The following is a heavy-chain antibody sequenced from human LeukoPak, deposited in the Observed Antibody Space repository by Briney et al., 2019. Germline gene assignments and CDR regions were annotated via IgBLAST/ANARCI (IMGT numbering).Heavy chain of an antibody. CDR2: IYSLDSDT. Sequence: GGSLKISCKGSGYTFTSSGIGGVRQMPGKGREWRGCIYSLDSDTRYSPCFQGRVTISTNKSISTAYVQWSSLKASDTAMYYWARLLDSTVFHIWGQGTMVTVSS. V-gene: IGHV5-51*01. CDR3: ARLLDSTVFHI. D-gene: IGHD6-13*01. CDR1: GYTFTSSG. J-gene: IGHJ3*02.